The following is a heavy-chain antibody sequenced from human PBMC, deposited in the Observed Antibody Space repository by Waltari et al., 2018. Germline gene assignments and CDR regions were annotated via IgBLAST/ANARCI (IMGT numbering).Heavy chain of an antibody. CDR2: ICTSGST. CDR1: GGSISSYY. V-gene: IGHV4-4*07. J-gene: IGHJ4*02. CDR3: ARVEMATATLDY. Sequence: QVQLQESGPGLVKPSETLSLTCTVSGGSISSYYLSWIRQPAGKGLGWIGRICTSGSTNYNPSLKRRVTISVDKSKNQFSLKLSAVTAADTAVYYCARVEMATATLDYWGQGTLVTVSS. D-gene: IGHD4-4*01.